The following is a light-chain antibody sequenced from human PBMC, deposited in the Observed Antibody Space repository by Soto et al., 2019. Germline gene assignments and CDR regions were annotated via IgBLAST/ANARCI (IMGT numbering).Light chain of an antibody. CDR1: QSISSW. CDR2: DAS. J-gene: IGKJ1*01. CDR3: QQYNSYSET. V-gene: IGKV1-5*01. Sequence: DIQMTQSPSTLSASVGDRVTITCRASQSISSWLAWYQQKPGKAPKLLIYDASSLESVVPSRFSGSGSGTEFTLTISSLQPDDFATYYCQQYNSYSETFGQGTTVEIK.